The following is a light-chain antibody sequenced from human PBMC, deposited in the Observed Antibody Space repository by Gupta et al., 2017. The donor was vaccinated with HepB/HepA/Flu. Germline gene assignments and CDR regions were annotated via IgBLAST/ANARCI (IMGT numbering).Light chain of an antibody. CDR2: LAS. V-gene: IGKV1-5*03. CDR3: QQYNVYCA. J-gene: IGKJ2*01. CDR1: QSISNK. Sequence: DIQMTQSPSILSSSVGDRVTITCRASQSISNKLAWYQQKPGKAPKLLIYLASSLESGVPSRFSGSGSGTEFTLTISSLQTDEFATYYCQQYNVYCAFGQGTKLEIK.